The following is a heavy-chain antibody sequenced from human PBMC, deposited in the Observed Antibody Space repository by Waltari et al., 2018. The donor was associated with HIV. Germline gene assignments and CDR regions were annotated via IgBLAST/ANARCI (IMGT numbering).Heavy chain of an antibody. V-gene: IGHV5-51*01. D-gene: IGHD6-19*01. J-gene: IGHJ4*02. Sequence: EVQLVQSGAEVKQPGESRKNSGYRPGYNFTTSCIGWVRQMPGKGLEWMGIIHPGDADTIYSPAFQGQVTISADKSISTAFLQWSSLKASDTAMYYCARGLPKQWLAYFDYWGQGTLVTVSS. CDR1: GYNFTTSC. CDR2: IHPGDADT. CDR3: ARGLPKQWLAYFDY.